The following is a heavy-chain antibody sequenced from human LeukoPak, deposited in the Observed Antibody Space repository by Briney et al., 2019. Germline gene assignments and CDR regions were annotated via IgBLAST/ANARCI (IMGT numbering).Heavy chain of an antibody. CDR1: GGSISSSSYY. V-gene: IGHV4-39*07. D-gene: IGHD4-17*01. J-gene: IGHJ6*02. CDR3: ARFGDYTLLHYYYYGMDV. CDR2: IYYSGST. Sequence: PSETLSLTCTVSGGSISSSSYYWGWIRQPPGKGLEWIGSIYYSGSTYYNPSLKSRVTISVDTSKNQFSLKLSSVTAADTAVYYCARFGDYTLLHYYYYGMDVWGQGTTVTVSS.